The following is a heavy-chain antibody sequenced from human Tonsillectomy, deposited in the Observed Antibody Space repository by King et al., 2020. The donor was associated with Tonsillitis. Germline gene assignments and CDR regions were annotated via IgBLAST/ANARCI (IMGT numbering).Heavy chain of an antibody. CDR2: TSASGGDT. V-gene: IGHV3-23*04. CDR3: ANEGKLGGAFNI. Sequence: VQLVESGGGLVQPGGSLRLPCAASGFTFSHYAMSWVRQAPGKGLEWVSGTSASGGDTYYADSVKGRFTLSRDNSKSTVYLQMSSLRAEDTAVYYCANEGKLGGAFNIWGQGTMVTVSS. CDR1: GFTFSHYA. D-gene: IGHD7-27*01. J-gene: IGHJ3*02.